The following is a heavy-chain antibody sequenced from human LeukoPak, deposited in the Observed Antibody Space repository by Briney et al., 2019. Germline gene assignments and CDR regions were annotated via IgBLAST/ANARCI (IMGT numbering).Heavy chain of an antibody. CDR1: GFTFSSYW. CDR2: INSDGSST. J-gene: IGHJ4*02. V-gene: IGHV3-74*01. D-gene: IGHD5-18*01. Sequence: GGSLRLSCAASGFTFSSYWMHWVRQAPGKGLVWVSRINSDGSSTSYADSVKGRFTISRDNAKNTLYLQMNSLRAKDTAVYYCARDQYSYAHAAHWGQGTLVTVSS. CDR3: ARDQYSYAHAAH.